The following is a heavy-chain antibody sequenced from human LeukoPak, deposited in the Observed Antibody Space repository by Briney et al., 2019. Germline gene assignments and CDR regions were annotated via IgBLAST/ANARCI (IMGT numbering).Heavy chain of an antibody. Sequence: PSETLPLTCTVSGGSISSSSYYWGWIRQPPGKGLEWIGSIYYSGSTYCNPSLKSRVTISVDTSKNQFSLKLSSVTAADTAVYYCARRVAVADYYFDYWGQGTLVTVSS. CDR3: ARRVAVADYYFDY. D-gene: IGHD6-19*01. J-gene: IGHJ4*02. CDR2: IYYSGST. CDR1: GGSISSSSYY. V-gene: IGHV4-39*01.